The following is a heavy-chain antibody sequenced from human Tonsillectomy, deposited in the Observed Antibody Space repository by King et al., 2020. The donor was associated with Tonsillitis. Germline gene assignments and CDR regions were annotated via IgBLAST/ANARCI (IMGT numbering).Heavy chain of an antibody. D-gene: IGHD5-18*01. CDR2: IKSKTDDGTA. CDR3: TTFPGGYSYWISNGIDL. CDR1: GFTFSDAW. J-gene: IGHJ6*02. Sequence: QLVQSGGGLVKPGGSLRLSCEASGFTFSDAWMSWVRQAPGKGLEWVGRIKSKTDDGTADYAAPVKGRFTISREDSIKTLYLQMNSLKTEDTAVYYCTTFPGGYSYWISNGIDLWGQGTTVTVSS. V-gene: IGHV3-15*01.